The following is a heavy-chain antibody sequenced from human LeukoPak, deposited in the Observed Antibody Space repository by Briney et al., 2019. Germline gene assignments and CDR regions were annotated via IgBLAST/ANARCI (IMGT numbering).Heavy chain of an antibody. J-gene: IGHJ5*02. CDR2: IYYSGST. CDR1: GGSISSSSYY. D-gene: IGHD3-22*01. CDR3: ARMALRASYYYDSSVENWFDP. V-gene: IGHV4-39*07. Sequence: SETLSLTCTVSGGSISSSSYYWGWIRQPPGKGLEWIGGIYYSGSTYYNPSLKSRVTISVDTSKNQFSLKLSSVTAADTAVYYCARMALRASYYYDSSVENWFDPWGQGTLVTVSS.